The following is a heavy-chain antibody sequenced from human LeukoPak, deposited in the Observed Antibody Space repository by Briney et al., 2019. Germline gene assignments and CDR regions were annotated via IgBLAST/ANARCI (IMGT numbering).Heavy chain of an antibody. CDR2: IRYDGSNK. CDR3: ARGLTIEHWFDP. D-gene: IGHD3-10*01. CDR1: GFTLSSYG. J-gene: IGHJ5*02. V-gene: IGHV3-30*02. Sequence: GGSLRLSCAASGFTLSSYGMHWVRQAPGKGLEWVAFIRYDGSNKYYADSVKGRFTISRDNAKNSLYLQMNSLRAEDTAVYYCARGLTIEHWFDPWGQGTLVTVSS.